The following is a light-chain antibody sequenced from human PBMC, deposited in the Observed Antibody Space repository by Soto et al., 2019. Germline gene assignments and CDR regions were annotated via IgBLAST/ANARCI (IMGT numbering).Light chain of an antibody. CDR1: SSNIGTNT. CDR3: AAWDVSLVV. CDR2: SDN. J-gene: IGLJ2*01. V-gene: IGLV1-44*01. Sequence: QAVVTQPPSASGTPGQRVTISCSGSSSNIGTNTVIWYQQLPGAAPKLLIYSDNQRPSGVPDRFSGSKSGTSASLAISGLQSEDEADYYCAAWDVSLVVFGGGTKVT.